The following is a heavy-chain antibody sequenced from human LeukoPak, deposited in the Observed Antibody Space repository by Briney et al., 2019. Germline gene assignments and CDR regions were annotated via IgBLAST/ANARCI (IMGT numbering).Heavy chain of an antibody. D-gene: IGHD6-19*01. J-gene: IGHJ4*02. CDR1: GGSISSYY. Sequence: PSETLSLTCSVSGGSISSYYWSWVRQPPGKGLEWIAYIHYSGTTIYNPSLYSRVTISVDTSKNQFSLTLTSVTAADTAVCGRARPPNSGSDQGGEGPLVT. CDR3: ARPPNSGSDQ. V-gene: IGHV4-59*08. CDR2: IHYSGTT.